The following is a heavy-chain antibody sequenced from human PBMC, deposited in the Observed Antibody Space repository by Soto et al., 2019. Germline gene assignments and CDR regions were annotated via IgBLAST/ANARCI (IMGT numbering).Heavy chain of an antibody. Sequence: PGGSLRLSCAASGFTVSSNYMSWVRQAPGKGLEWVSVIYSGGSTYYADSVKGRFTISRDNSKNTLYLQMNSLRAEDTAVYYCARAHLPAYYYDSSRYYFDYWGQGTLVTVSS. CDR2: IYSGGST. J-gene: IGHJ4*02. CDR3: ARAHLPAYYYDSSRYYFDY. CDR1: GFTVSSNY. D-gene: IGHD3-22*01. V-gene: IGHV3-53*01.